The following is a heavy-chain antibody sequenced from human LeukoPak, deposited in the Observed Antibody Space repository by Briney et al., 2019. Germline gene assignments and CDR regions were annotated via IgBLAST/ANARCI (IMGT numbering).Heavy chain of an antibody. CDR3: AKGPFGYSYGPFDY. V-gene: IGHV3-23*01. CDR2: ISGSGGST. D-gene: IGHD5-18*01. Sequence: GGSLRLSCAASGFTFSSYAMSGVRQAPGKGLEWVSAISGSGGSTYYADSVKGRFTISRDNSKTTLYLQMNSLRAEDTAVYYCAKGPFGYSYGPFDYWGQGTLVTVSS. CDR1: GFTFSSYA. J-gene: IGHJ4*02.